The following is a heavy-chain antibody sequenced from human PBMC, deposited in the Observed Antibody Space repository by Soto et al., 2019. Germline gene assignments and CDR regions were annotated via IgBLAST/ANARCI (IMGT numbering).Heavy chain of an antibody. Sequence: QVQLVESGGGVVQPGRSLRLSCAASGFTFSSYGMHWVRQAPGKGLEGVAVIWYDGSNKYYADSVKGRFTISRDNSKNTLYLQMNSLRAEDTAVYYWARGPADIVVVVAATPRYGMDVWGQGTTVTVSS. V-gene: IGHV3-33*01. D-gene: IGHD2-15*01. J-gene: IGHJ6*02. CDR3: ARGPADIVVVVAATPRYGMDV. CDR1: GFTFSSYG. CDR2: IWYDGSNK.